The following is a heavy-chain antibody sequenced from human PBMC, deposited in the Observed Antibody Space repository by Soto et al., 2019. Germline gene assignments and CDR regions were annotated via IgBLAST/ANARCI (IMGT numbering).Heavy chain of an antibody. CDR1: GFTFSSYS. V-gene: IGHV3-21*01. Sequence: EVQLVESGGGLVKPGGSLRLSCAASGFTFSSYSMNWVRQAPGKGLEWVSSISSSSSYIYYADSVKGRFTISRDNAKNSLYLKMNSLRAEDTAVYYCARIPGYYDSSGYSAAFGIWGQGTMVTVSS. CDR2: ISSSSSYI. CDR3: ARIPGYYDSSGYSAAFGI. D-gene: IGHD3-22*01. J-gene: IGHJ3*02.